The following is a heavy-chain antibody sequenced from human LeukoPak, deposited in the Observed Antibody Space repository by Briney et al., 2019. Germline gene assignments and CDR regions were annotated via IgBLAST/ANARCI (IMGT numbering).Heavy chain of an antibody. D-gene: IGHD3-9*01. CDR3: ATNRYGYYYYMDV. J-gene: IGHJ6*03. CDR2: IYHSGST. CDR1: GYSISSGYY. V-gene: IGHV4-38-2*02. Sequence: PSETLSLTCTVSGYSISSGYYWGWIRQPPGKGLEWIGSIYHSGSTYYNPSLKSRVTISVDTSKNQFSLKLSSVTAADTAVYYCATNRYGYYYYMDVWGKGTAVTVSS.